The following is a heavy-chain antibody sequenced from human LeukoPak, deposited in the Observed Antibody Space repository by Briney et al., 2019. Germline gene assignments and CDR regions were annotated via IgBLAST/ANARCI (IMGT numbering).Heavy chain of an antibody. CDR2: ISGSGGST. J-gene: IGHJ4*02. D-gene: IGHD5-12*01. CDR3: AKDEGYAGYSCCDSRPIFDY. CDR1: GYTHSWLV. Sequence: PGGSLSLPCAASGYTHSWLVMSWVRQAPGKGLEGVSAISGSGGSTYYADSVKGRFTISRDNSKNTLYLQMNSLRAEDTAVYYCAKDEGYAGYSCCDSRPIFDYWGQGTLVTVSS. V-gene: IGHV3-23*01.